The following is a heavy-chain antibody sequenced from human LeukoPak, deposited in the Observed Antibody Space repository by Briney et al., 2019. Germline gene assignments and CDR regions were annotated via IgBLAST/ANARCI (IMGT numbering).Heavy chain of an antibody. Sequence: SETLSLTCTVSGGSISSYYWSWIRQPPGKGLEWIGYIYYSGSTNYNPSLKSRVTISVDTSKNQFSLKLSSVTAADTAVYYCARESRGGSCLSHNAFDIWGQGTMVTVSS. CDR1: GGSISSYY. CDR2: IYYSGST. V-gene: IGHV4-59*01. D-gene: IGHD2-15*01. CDR3: ARESRGGSCLSHNAFDI. J-gene: IGHJ3*02.